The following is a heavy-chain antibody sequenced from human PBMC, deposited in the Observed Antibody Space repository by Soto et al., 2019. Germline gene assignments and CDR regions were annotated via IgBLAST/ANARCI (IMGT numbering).Heavy chain of an antibody. V-gene: IGHV4-30-4*01. CDR1: GGSISSGDYY. Sequence: QVQLQESGPGLVKPSQTLSLTCTVSGGSISSGDYYWSWIRQPPGKGLEWIGYIYYSGSTYYNPSIKSRVTISVDTSKNQFSLKLSSVTAADTAVYYCARGFTSGQLWHPPFDPWGQGTLVTVSS. J-gene: IGHJ5*02. D-gene: IGHD5-18*01. CDR2: IYYSGST. CDR3: ARGFTSGQLWHPPFDP.